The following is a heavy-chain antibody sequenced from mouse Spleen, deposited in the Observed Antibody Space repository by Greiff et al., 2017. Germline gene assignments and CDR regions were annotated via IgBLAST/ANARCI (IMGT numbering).Heavy chain of an antibody. D-gene: IGHD2-4*01. CDR3: ARSTMITTTAMDY. V-gene: IGHV5-9-1*01. CDR2: ISSGGSYT. J-gene: IGHJ4*01. Sequence: VKLVESGGGLVKPGGSLKLSCAASGFTFSSYAMSWVRQTPEKRLEWVATISSGGSYTYYPDSVKGRFTISRDNAKNTLYLQMSSLRSEDTAMYYCARSTMITTTAMDYWGQGTSVTVSS. CDR1: GFTFSSYA.